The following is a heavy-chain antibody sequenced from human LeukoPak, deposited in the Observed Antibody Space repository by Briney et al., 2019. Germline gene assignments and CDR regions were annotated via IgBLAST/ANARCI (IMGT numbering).Heavy chain of an antibody. V-gene: IGHV3-7*01. D-gene: IGHD5-18*01. CDR1: GFTFSSYW. Sequence: GGSLRLSCAASGFTFSSYWMSWVRQAPGKGLEWVANIKQDGSEKYYVDSVKGRFTISRDNAKNTLYLQINSLRAEDTAVYFCARGRRNTAMVHFFDYWGQGTLVTVSS. CDR2: IKQDGSEK. CDR3: ARGRRNTAMVHFFDY. J-gene: IGHJ4*02.